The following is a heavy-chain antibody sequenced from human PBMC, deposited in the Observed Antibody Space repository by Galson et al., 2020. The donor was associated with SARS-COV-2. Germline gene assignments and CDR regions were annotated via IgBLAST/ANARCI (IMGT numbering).Heavy chain of an antibody. Sequence: HRGSLRLSCAASGFTFSSYGMHWVRQAPGKGLEWVAVIWYDGSNKYYADSVKGRFTISRDNSKNTLYLQMNSLRAEDTAVYYCARDIPVVVPAEDAFDIWGQGTMVTVSS. V-gene: IGHV3-33*01. CDR2: IWYDGSNK. D-gene: IGHD2-2*01. J-gene: IGHJ3*02. CDR3: ARDIPVVVPAEDAFDI. CDR1: GFTFSSYG.